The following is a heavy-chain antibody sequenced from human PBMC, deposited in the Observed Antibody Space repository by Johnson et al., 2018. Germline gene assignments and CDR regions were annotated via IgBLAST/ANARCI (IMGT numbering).Heavy chain of an antibody. CDR1: GFTFSSYW. Sequence: VQLVQSVGGLVQPGGSLRLSCAASGFTFSSYWMSWVRQAPGKGLEWVANIKQDGREKYYVDSVKGRFTISRDNAKNSLYLQRNSLRAEDTAVYYCAKKNYDFWSGYYRYYYYYMDVWGKGTTVTVSS. D-gene: IGHD3-3*01. CDR3: AKKNYDFWSGYYRYYYYYMDV. CDR2: IKQDGREK. J-gene: IGHJ6*03. V-gene: IGHV3-7*01.